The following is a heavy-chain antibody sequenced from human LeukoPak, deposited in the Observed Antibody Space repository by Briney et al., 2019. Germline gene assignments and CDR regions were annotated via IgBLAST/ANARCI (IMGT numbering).Heavy chain of an antibody. D-gene: IGHD6-13*01. CDR3: GKVSSTLAAAYTLSFDY. CDR2: VDPGDGEA. J-gene: IGHJ4*02. V-gene: IGHV1-69-2*01. Sequence: ATVKLSCKASGYSFSSDFIHWEYQAPGKGLEWMGHVDPGDGEAVYADRFQRRFTFTADTSTGTVYVDVSSLTSVDSPVYYCGKVSSTLAAAYTLSFDYWGQGTLVIVSS. CDR1: GYSFSSDF.